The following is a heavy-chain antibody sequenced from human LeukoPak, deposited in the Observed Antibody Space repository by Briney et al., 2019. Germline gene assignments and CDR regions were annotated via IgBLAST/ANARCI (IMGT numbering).Heavy chain of an antibody. CDR2: INPNIGGT. V-gene: IGHV1-2*06. J-gene: IGHJ4*02. D-gene: IGHD6-6*01. CDR3: ARVSFYSSSSSY. CDR1: GYTFTGYY. Sequence: ASVKVSCKASGYTFTGYYMHWVRQAPGQGLEWMGRINPNIGGTNYAQKFQGRVTMTRDTSISTAYMELSRLRSDDTAVYYCARVSFYSSSSSYWGQGTLVTVSS.